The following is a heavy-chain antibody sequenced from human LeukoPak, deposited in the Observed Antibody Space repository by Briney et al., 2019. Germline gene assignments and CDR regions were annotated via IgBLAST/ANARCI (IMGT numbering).Heavy chain of an antibody. CDR1: GFTFSSYS. V-gene: IGHV3-21*01. Sequence: GGSLRLSCAASGFTFSSYSMNWVRQAPGKGLEWVSSISSSSSYIYYADSVKGRFTISRDNAKNSLYLQMNSLRAEDTAVYYCARDLLYDSSGYYELGYYYGMDVWGQGTTVTVSS. CDR2: ISSSSSYI. D-gene: IGHD3-22*01. J-gene: IGHJ6*02. CDR3: ARDLLYDSSGYYELGYYYGMDV.